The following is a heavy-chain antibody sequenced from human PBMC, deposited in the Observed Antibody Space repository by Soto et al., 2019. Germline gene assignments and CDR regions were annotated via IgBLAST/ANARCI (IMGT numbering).Heavy chain of an antibody. D-gene: IGHD5-18*01. Sequence: PSETLSLTCTVSGGSISSSSYYWGWIRQPPGKGLEWIGSIYYSGSTYYNPSLKSRVTISVDTSKNQFSLKLSSVTAADTAVYYCARRRGYSYGPYGMDVWGQGTTVTVSS. J-gene: IGHJ6*02. V-gene: IGHV4-39*01. CDR3: ARRRGYSYGPYGMDV. CDR1: GGSISSSSYY. CDR2: IYYSGST.